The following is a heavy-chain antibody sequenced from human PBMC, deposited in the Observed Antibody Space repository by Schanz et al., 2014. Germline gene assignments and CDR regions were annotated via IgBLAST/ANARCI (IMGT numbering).Heavy chain of an antibody. CDR3: ARGTDWNLHY. CDR1: GFTFRDYY. Sequence: QVQLVESGGGVVQPGRSLRLSCAASGFTFRDYYMSWIRQAPGKGLEWVSDISSGSSYANYADSVKGRFTVSRDSGQNSLYLQMNSLRAGDTAVYYCARGTDWNLHYWGQGALVTVSS. D-gene: IGHD1-1*01. CDR2: ISSGSSYA. J-gene: IGHJ4*02. V-gene: IGHV3-11*06.